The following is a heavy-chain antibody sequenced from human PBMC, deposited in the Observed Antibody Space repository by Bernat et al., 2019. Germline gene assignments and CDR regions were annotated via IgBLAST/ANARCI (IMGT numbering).Heavy chain of an antibody. CDR3: VRDPNRRLDY. D-gene: IGHD2-21*02. V-gene: IGHV3-74*01. CDR2: INIDGTTT. CDR1: GFTFRDYW. Sequence: EVQLAESGGGLVQPGGSLRLSCAASGFTFRDYWMDWVRQAPGKGPVWVSRINIDGTTTNYAYSVKGRFTMSRDNAKNTVYLQMNSLRAEDTAVYYCVRDPNRRLDYWGQGTQVTVSP. J-gene: IGHJ4*02.